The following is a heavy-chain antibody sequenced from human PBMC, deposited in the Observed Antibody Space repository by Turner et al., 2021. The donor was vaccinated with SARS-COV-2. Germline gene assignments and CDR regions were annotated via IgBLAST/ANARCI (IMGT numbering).Heavy chain of an antibody. V-gene: IGHV4-34*01. CDR3: ARLVVVRAGVFIIRPYRRGYFDS. Sequence: QVQLQQWGAGLLKPSETLSLTCAVYGGSFSGHLWSWIRQSPGKGLEWIGDINHIGETNYNPSLKCRVTTSVDMSKNQFSLRLASVTAADTAVYFCARLVVVRAGVFIIRPYRRGYFDSWGQGTLVTVSS. J-gene: IGHJ4*02. D-gene: IGHD3-3*01. CDR1: GGSFSGHL. CDR2: INHIGET.